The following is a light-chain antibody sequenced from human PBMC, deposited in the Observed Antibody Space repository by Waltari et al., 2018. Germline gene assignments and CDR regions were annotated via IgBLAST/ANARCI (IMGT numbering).Light chain of an antibody. J-gene: IGLJ3*02. CDR2: GVT. CDR1: SSDIDFDDY. V-gene: IGLV2-14*01. Sequence: QSALTQPASVSGSPGQSITISCTGSSSDIDFDDYVSWYQHLPGKAPKLMIYGVTNRPSGISNRFSGSKSDNTASLTISGLQADDEADYYCSSFTGTICVFGGGTKLTVL. CDR3: SSFTGTICV.